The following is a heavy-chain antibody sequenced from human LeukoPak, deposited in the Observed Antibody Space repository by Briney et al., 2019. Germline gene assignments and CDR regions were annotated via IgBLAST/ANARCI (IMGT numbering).Heavy chain of an antibody. CDR2: IRSKANSYAT. CDR1: GFTFSGSA. J-gene: IGHJ4*02. V-gene: IGHV3-73*01. D-gene: IGHD5-24*01. CDR3: TRQRIVEMATIGPVLDDY. Sequence: GGSLRLSCAASGFTFSGSAMHWVRQASGKGLEWVGRIRSKANSYATAYAASVKGRFTISRDDSKNTAYLQMNSLKTEDTAVYYCTRQRIVEMATIGPVLDDYWGQGTLVTVSS.